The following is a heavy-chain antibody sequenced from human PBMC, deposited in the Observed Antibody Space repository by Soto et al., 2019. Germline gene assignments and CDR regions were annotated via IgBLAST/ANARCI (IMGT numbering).Heavy chain of an antibody. CDR1: GGSFSGYY. Sequence: SETLSLTCAVYGGSFSGYYWSWIRQPPGKGLEWIGEINHSGSTNYNPSLKSRVTISVDTSKNQFSLKLSSVTAADTAVYYCARGYSVRRGYCSSTSCYFGWFDPWGQGTLVTVSS. J-gene: IGHJ5*02. CDR3: ARGYSVRRGYCSSTSCYFGWFDP. CDR2: INHSGST. D-gene: IGHD2-2*01. V-gene: IGHV4-34*01.